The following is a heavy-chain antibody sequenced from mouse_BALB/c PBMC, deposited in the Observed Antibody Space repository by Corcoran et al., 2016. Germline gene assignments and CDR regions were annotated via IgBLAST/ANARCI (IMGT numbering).Heavy chain of an antibody. CDR2: IYPGSGST. V-gene: IGHV1-81*01. CDR1: GYTFTDYV. D-gene: IGHD2-1*01. Sequence: QVQLQQSGPELVKPGASVKMSCKASGYTFTDYVISWVKQRTGQGLEWIGEIYPGSGSTYYNEKFKGKATLTADKSSNTAYMQLSSLTSEDSAVYFCARRDLDYGNYYAMDYWGQGTSVTVSS. J-gene: IGHJ4*01. CDR3: ARRDLDYGNYYAMDY.